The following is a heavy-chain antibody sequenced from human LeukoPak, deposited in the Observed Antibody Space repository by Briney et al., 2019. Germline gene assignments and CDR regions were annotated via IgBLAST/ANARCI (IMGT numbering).Heavy chain of an antibody. Sequence: GGSLRLSCEASGFTFSSYDMHWVRQAPGKGLEWVAVIRSDGRYTYYADSVKGRFTISRDNSKNTQFLQMNSLRSEDTALYYCADGPHYNILTGFYKVRSHLDYWGQGTLVTVSS. CDR1: GFTFSSYD. V-gene: IGHV3-30*02. D-gene: IGHD3-9*01. J-gene: IGHJ4*02. CDR3: ADGPHYNILTGFYKVRSHLDY. CDR2: IRSDGRYT.